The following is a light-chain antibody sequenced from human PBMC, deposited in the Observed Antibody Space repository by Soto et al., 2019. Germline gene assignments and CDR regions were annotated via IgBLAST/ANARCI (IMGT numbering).Light chain of an antibody. CDR2: DVS. J-gene: IGLJ2*01. CDR3: SSYTSSSSVV. V-gene: IGLV2-14*03. CDR1: SSDVGGYNY. Sequence: QSALTQPASVSGSPGQSITISCTGTSSDVGGYNYVSWYQLHPGKPPKLMIYDVSIRPSGVSNRFSGFKSGNTASLTISGLQAEDETDYYCSSYTSSSSVVFGGGTKVTVL.